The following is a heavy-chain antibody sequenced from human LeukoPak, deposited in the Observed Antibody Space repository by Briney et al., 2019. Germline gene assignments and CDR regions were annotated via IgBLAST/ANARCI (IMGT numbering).Heavy chain of an antibody. CDR2: IYYSGST. CDR3: ARGYCSGGSCYLGYFQH. J-gene: IGHJ1*01. CDR1: GGSINSYY. Sequence: SETLSLTCTVSGGSINSYYWSWIRQSPGKGLEWIGFIYYSGSTNYNPSLKSRVTISVDTSKNQFSLKLSSVTAADTAVYYCARGYCSGGSCYLGYFQHWGQGTLVTVSS. V-gene: IGHV4-59*01. D-gene: IGHD2-15*01.